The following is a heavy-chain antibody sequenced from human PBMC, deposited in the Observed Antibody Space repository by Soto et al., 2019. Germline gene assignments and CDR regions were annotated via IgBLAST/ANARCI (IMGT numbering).Heavy chain of an antibody. CDR1: GFTFSSYA. J-gene: IGHJ6*01. CDR2: IRSRGDRT. V-gene: IGHV3-23*01. CDR3: AKQQGPGTPYYYAMDV. Sequence: EVQLLESGRDLVQPGDSLRLSCAASGFTFSSYAMTWVRQAPGKGLEWVSVIRSRGDRTYYADSVEGRFTISRDNSRSILYLEMRNLRPYDTAVYYCAKQQGPGTPYYYAMDVW. D-gene: IGHD3-10*01.